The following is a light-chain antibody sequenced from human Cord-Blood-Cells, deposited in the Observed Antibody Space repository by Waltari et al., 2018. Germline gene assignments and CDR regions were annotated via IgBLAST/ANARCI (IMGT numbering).Light chain of an antibody. Sequence: IQMTQSPSSLSASVGDRVPITCQASQDISNYLNWYQQKPGQAPKLLIYDASNLETGVPSRFSGSGSGTDFTFTISSLQPEDIATYYCQQYDNLPFTFGPGTKVDIK. J-gene: IGKJ3*01. CDR1: QDISNY. CDR2: DAS. V-gene: IGKV1-33*01. CDR3: QQYDNLPFT.